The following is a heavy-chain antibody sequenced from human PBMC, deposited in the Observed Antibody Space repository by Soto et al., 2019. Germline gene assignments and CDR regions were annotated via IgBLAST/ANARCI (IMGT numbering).Heavy chain of an antibody. J-gene: IGHJ6*02. D-gene: IGHD3-22*01. CDR3: ARDDYYDSSGNTHYYYYYGMDV. CDR1: GFTFSSYW. CDR2: IKQDGSEK. V-gene: IGHV3-7*01. Sequence: ESLRLSCAASGFTFSSYWMSWVRQAPGKGLEWVANIKQDGSEKYYVDSVKGRFTISRDNAKNSLYLQMNSLRAEDTAVYYCARDDYYDSSGNTHYYYYYGMDVWGQGTTVTVSS.